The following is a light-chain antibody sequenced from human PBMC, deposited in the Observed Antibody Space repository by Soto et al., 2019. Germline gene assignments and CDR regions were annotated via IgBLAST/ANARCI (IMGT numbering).Light chain of an antibody. J-gene: IGKJ1*01. Sequence: IVLTQSPATVSLSPVERATLSCRASQSVSSYLAWYQQKPGQAPRLLIYDASNRATGIPARFSGSGSGTDFTLTISSLEPEDFAVYYCQQRSNWPRTFGQGTKVDIK. V-gene: IGKV3-11*01. CDR3: QQRSNWPRT. CDR1: QSVSSY. CDR2: DAS.